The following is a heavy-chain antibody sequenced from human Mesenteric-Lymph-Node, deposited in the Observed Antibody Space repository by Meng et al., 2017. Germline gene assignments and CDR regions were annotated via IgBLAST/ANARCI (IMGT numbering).Heavy chain of an antibody. CDR1: GFTFSSYS. V-gene: IGHV3-48*01. CDR2: ISSSGSTI. Sequence: GGSLRLSCAASGFTFSSYSMNWVRQAPGKGLEWVSYISSSGSTIYYADSVKGRFTISRDNSKHALYLEISNLKVEDTAVYYCAKESGYASGWDHLDFWGQGTLVTVSS. CDR3: AKESGYASGWDHLDF. J-gene: IGHJ4*03. D-gene: IGHD6-19*01.